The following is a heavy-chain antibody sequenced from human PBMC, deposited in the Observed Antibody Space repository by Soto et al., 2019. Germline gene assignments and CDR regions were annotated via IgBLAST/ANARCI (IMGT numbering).Heavy chain of an antibody. Sequence: SETLSLTCTVSGGSISSYYWSWIRQPPGKGLEWIGYIYYSGSTNYNPSLKSRVTISVDTSKNQFSLKLSSVTAADTAVYYCARHSGYYDILTGYEAGKTFDYWGQGTLVTVSS. D-gene: IGHD3-9*01. CDR2: IYYSGST. CDR3: ARHSGYYDILTGYEAGKTFDY. J-gene: IGHJ4*02. CDR1: GGSISSYY. V-gene: IGHV4-59*08.